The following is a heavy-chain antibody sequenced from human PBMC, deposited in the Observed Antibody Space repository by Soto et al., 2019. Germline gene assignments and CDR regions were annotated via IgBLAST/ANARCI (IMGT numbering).Heavy chain of an antibody. CDR1: GGSISSSTYY. Sequence: PSETLSLTCTVSGGSISSSTYYWDWIRQPPGKGLEWIGAMYYTGNKNYNPSLESRVTMSVDTSKNQFSLKLSSVTPTDTAGYYCARRSSSSLGSLFDPWGRGILVTVSS. V-gene: IGHV4-39*01. CDR3: ARRSSSSLGSLFDP. CDR2: MYYTGNK. D-gene: IGHD6-6*01. J-gene: IGHJ5*02.